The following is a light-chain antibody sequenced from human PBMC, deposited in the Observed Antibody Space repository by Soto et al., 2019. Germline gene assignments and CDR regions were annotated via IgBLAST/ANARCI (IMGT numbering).Light chain of an antibody. CDR3: GSYTSASADVL. CDR1: NSDVGGYNY. V-gene: IGLV2-14*03. J-gene: IGLJ2*01. Sequence: SALTQPASVSGSPGQSITISCTGTNSDVGGYNYVSWYQHHPGRAPKLIMFDVNNRPSGISNRFSGSKSGNTASLTISGLQAEDEADYYCGSYTSASADVLFGGGTKLTVL. CDR2: DVN.